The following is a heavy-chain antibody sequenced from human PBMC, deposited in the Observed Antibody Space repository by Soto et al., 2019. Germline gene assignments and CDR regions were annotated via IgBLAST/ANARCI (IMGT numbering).Heavy chain of an antibody. CDR3: AKVMGKYSNYVYYFDY. J-gene: IGHJ4*02. CDR1: GFTFSSYA. CDR2: ISGSGGST. V-gene: IGHV3-23*01. D-gene: IGHD4-4*01. Sequence: GSLRLSCAASGFTFSSYAMSWVRQAPGKGLEWVSAISGSGGSTYYADSVKGRFTISRDNSKNTLYLQMNSLRAEDTAVYYCAKVMGKYSNYVYYFDYWGQGTLVTVSS.